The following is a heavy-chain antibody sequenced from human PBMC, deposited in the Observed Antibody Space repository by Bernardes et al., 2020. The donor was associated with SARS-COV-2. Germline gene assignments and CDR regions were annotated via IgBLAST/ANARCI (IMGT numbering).Heavy chain of an antibody. CDR3: ARRYCSSTTCSRGENYFDY. V-gene: IGHV3-23*01. CDR1: GFSFTTYA. CDR2: ISDSGATT. Sequence: GGSLRLSCAASGFSFTTYAMSWVRQAPGKGLAWVSLISDSGATTFYADSVRGRFTISRDNSKNTLYLQMNSLRAEDTAVYYCARRYCSSTTCSRGENYFDYWGQGTLVTVSS. J-gene: IGHJ4*02. D-gene: IGHD2-2*01.